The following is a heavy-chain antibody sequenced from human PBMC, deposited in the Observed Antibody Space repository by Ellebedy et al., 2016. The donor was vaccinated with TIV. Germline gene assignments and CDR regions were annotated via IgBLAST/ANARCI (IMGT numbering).Heavy chain of an antibody. CDR2: ITGSGVST. V-gene: IGHV3-23*01. CDR3: AKDALSGSYYYYYNGLDV. D-gene: IGHD3-10*01. Sequence: GESLKISXTASGFTFSSYAMTWVRQAPGKGLEWVSGITGSGVSTYYADSVKGRFTISRDNSRNTLYLQMNSLRAEDTAVYFCAKDALSGSYYYYYNGLDVWGQGTTVTVSS. J-gene: IGHJ6*02. CDR1: GFTFSSYA.